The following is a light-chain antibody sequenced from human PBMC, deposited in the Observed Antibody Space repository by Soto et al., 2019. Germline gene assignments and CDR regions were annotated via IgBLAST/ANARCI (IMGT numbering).Light chain of an antibody. CDR2: GAS. CDR3: QQYNDWPRT. V-gene: IGKV3-15*01. J-gene: IGKJ1*01. Sequence: EITMTQSPATLPVSPGERATLSCRASQSVRASIAWYQQKPGQAPRLLIYGASTRDTGIPDRFSGSGSGTEFTLTISSLQSEDFAVYYCQQYNDWPRTFGQGTKVDIK. CDR1: QSVRAS.